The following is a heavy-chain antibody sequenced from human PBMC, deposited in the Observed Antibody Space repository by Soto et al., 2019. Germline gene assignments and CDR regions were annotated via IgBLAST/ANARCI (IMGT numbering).Heavy chain of an antibody. CDR2: IRSKTEGGAT. Sequence: GGSLRLSCAASGFTFSNAWMNWVRQAPGKGLEWVGRIRSKTEGGATDCAAPVKGRFTISRDDSKNTLYLQMNSLKIEDTAVYYFTTGGTYAPFDSWGQGTVVTVSS. J-gene: IGHJ4*02. V-gene: IGHV3-15*07. CDR3: TTGGTYAPFDS. CDR1: GFTFSNAW. D-gene: IGHD1-26*01.